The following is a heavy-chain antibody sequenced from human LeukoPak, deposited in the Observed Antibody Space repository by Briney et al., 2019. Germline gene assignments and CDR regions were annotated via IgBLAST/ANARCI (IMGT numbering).Heavy chain of an antibody. CDR3: VSTATFDH. CDR2: IKQDGSEK. J-gene: IGHJ4*02. CDR1: GFILNLYW. V-gene: IGHV3-7*05. D-gene: IGHD5/OR15-5a*01. Sequence: PGGSLRLSCAPSGFILNLYWMSWVRQAPGKGLEWVANIKQDGSEKYYVDSVKGRFTISRDNARNSLYLQMNSLRAEDTAVYYCVSTATFDHWGQGTLVTVSS.